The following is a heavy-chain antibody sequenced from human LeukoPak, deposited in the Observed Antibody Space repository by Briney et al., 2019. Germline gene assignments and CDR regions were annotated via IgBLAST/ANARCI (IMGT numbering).Heavy chain of an antibody. D-gene: IGHD3-3*01. CDR3: ARDPARTIFGVVIDYYFDY. Sequence: GGSLRLSCAASGFTFSSYEMNWVRQAPGKGLEWASYISSSGSTIYYADSVKGRFTISRDNAKNSLYLQMNSLRAEDTAVYYCARDPARTIFGVVIDYYFDYWGQGTLVTVSS. CDR1: GFTFSSYE. J-gene: IGHJ4*02. V-gene: IGHV3-48*03. CDR2: ISSSGSTI.